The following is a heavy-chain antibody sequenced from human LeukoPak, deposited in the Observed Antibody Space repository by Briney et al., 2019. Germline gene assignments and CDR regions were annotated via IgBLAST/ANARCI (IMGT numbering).Heavy chain of an antibody. V-gene: IGHV3-23*01. J-gene: IGHJ4*02. CDR3: AKARGFAEFDY. CDR2: ISGSGDTT. Sequence: GGSLRLSCAASGFTFSGHGMRWVGQAPGKGLEWVSAISGSGDTTYYADSVKGRFTISRDNSKNTLYLQMNSLRAEDTALYFCAKARGFAEFDYWGQGTLVTVSS. D-gene: IGHD3-10*01. CDR1: GFTFSGHG.